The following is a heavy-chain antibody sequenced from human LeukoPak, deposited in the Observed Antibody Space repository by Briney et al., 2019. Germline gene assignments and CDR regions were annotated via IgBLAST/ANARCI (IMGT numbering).Heavy chain of an antibody. CDR2: ISSSGSTI. Sequence: PGGSLRLSCAASGFAFSSYEMNWVGQAPGEGVEGVSYISSSGSTIYYADSVKGGFTISREKAKNSLYMQMNSLRAEDTAVYYCAELGITMIGGVWGKGTTVTISS. J-gene: IGHJ6*04. CDR1: GFAFSSYE. CDR3: AELGITMIGGV. D-gene: IGHD3-10*02. V-gene: IGHV3-48*03.